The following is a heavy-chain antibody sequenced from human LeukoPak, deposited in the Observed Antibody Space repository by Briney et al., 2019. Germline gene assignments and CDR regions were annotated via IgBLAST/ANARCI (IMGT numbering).Heavy chain of an antibody. CDR2: IYYSGST. J-gene: IGHJ6*03. V-gene: IGHV4-39*01. D-gene: IGHD5-18*01. CDR1: GGSISSSSYS. CDR3: ARHSGYSYGYAYYYYYMDV. Sequence: SETLSLTCTVSGGSISSSSYSWGWIRQPPGKGLEWIGSIYYSGSTYYNPPLKSRVTISVDPSKNQFSLKLSSVTAADTAVYYCARHSGYSYGYAYYYYYMDVWGKGTTVTVSS.